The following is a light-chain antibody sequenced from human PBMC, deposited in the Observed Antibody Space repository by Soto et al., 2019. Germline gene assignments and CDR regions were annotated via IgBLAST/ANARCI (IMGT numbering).Light chain of an antibody. CDR3: QQGSSLPYT. Sequence: DIQMTQSPSSLSASVGDRVTITCRASQSVGSLLNWFQQKPGKAPKLLIYAASTLQSGAPSRFSGSAAGTDFTLIISSLQPEDFATYYCQQGSSLPYTFGEGTKVEI. CDR1: QSVGSL. V-gene: IGKV1-39*01. J-gene: IGKJ2*01. CDR2: AAS.